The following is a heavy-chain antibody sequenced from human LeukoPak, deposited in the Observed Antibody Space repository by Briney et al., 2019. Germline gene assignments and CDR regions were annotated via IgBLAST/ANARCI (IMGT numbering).Heavy chain of an antibody. CDR1: GFTFSSYA. D-gene: IGHD3-10*01. CDR3: ARENYGSGSYFDY. Sequence: GGSLGLSCAASGFTFSSYAMSWVRQAPGKGLEWVSAISGSGGSTYYADSVKGRFTISRDNSKNTLYLQMNSLRAEDTAVYYCARENYGSGSYFDYWGQGTLVTVSS. J-gene: IGHJ4*02. V-gene: IGHV3-23*01. CDR2: ISGSGGST.